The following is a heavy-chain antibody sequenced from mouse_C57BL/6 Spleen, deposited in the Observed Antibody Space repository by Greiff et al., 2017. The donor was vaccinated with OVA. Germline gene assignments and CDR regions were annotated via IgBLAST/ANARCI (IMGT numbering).Heavy chain of an antibody. V-gene: IGHV1-54*01. D-gene: IGHD2-4*01. CDR1: GYAFTNYL. CDR3: ARSGNYDFFFDY. CDR2: INPGSGGT. Sequence: VKVVESGAELVRPGTSVKVSCKASGYAFTNYLIEWVKQRPGQGLEWIGVINPGSGGTNYNEKFKGKATLTADKSSSTAYMQLSSLTSEDSAVYFCARSGNYDFFFDYWGQGTTLTVSS. J-gene: IGHJ2*01.